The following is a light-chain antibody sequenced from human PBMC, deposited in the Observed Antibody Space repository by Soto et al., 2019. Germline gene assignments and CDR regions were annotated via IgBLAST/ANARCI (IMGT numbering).Light chain of an antibody. CDR1: SSDVGGYNY. V-gene: IGLV2-23*02. Sequence: QSALTQPASVSGSPGQSITISCTGTSSDVGGYNYVSWYQQHPGKAPKLMIYEVSNRPSGVSNRFSGSKSGNTASLTISGLRSEDEADYHCCSYAGGSTYVFGTGTKLTVL. CDR3: CSYAGGSTYV. CDR2: EVS. J-gene: IGLJ1*01.